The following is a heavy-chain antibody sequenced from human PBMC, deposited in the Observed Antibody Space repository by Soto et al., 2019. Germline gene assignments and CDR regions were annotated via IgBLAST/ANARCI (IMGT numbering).Heavy chain of an antibody. V-gene: IGHV4-30-2*01. CDR3: AKEGGGSYWVGDRYYFDY. J-gene: IGHJ4*02. D-gene: IGHD1-26*01. CDR2: IYHSGST. Sequence: PSETLSLTCAVSGGSISSGGYSWSWIRQPPGKGLEWIGYIYHSGSTYYNPSLKSRVTISVDRSKNQFSLKLSSVTAEDTAVYYCAKEGGGSYWVGDRYYFDYWGQGTLVTVSS. CDR1: GGSISSGGYS.